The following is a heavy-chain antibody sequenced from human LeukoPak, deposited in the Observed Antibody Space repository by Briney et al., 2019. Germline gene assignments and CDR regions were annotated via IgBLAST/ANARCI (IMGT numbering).Heavy chain of an antibody. J-gene: IGHJ5*02. Sequence: GASVKVSCKASGYTFTSYGISWVRQAPGQGLEWMGWISAYNGNTNYAQKLQGRVTITADESTSTAYMELSSLRSEDTAVYYCARGHYDFWKEGFDPWGQGTLVTVSS. CDR1: GYTFTSYG. CDR3: ARGHYDFWKEGFDP. D-gene: IGHD3-3*01. V-gene: IGHV1-18*01. CDR2: ISAYNGNT.